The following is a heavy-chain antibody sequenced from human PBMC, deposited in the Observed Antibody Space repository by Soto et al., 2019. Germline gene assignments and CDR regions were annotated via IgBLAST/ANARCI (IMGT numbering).Heavy chain of an antibody. CDR3: ARSSFSALHAFDR. Sequence: SQTLSLTCALFGDSVSSNSAAWISFRQSTSRGLDWLGRTYYTSKWYNDYAVSVKSRITINPDTSKNQFSLQLNSVTPEDTAVYYCARSSFSALHAFDRGVQCTIATVSS. D-gene: IGHD1-26*01. CDR1: GDSVSSNSAA. J-gene: IGHJ3*02. V-gene: IGHV6-1*01. CDR2: TYYTSKWYN.